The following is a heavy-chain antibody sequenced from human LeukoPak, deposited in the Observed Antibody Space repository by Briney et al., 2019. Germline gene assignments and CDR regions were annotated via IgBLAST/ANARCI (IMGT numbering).Heavy chain of an antibody. Sequence: GGSLRLSCAASGFTFSSYAIHWVRQAPGKGLEWVSSISSTSSNIYYADSVKGRFTISRDNAKNSLYLQMNSLRAEDTAVYYCARDAAYGYDRFDYWGQGTQVTVSS. CDR3: ARDAAYGYDRFDY. J-gene: IGHJ4*02. CDR2: ISSTSSNI. D-gene: IGHD5-18*01. CDR1: GFTFSSYA. V-gene: IGHV3-21*01.